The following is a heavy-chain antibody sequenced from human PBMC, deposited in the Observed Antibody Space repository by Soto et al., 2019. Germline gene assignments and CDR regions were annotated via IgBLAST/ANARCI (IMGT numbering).Heavy chain of an antibody. D-gene: IGHD6-13*01. CDR1: GYTFSNFW. Sequence: PGESLKISCQSAGYTFSNFWIGWVRKLPGKGLEWMGIIYPGDHETRYSPSFHGKVTISADSSINTAYLQWNSLEASDTAFYFCARSPRSSQYFDSWGQGTLVTVSS. J-gene: IGHJ4*02. CDR3: ARSPRSSQYFDS. CDR2: IYPGDHET. V-gene: IGHV5-51*01.